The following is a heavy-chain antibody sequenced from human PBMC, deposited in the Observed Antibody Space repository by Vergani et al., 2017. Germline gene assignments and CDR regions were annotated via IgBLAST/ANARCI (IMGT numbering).Heavy chain of an antibody. V-gene: IGHV4-34*01. Sequence: QLQLQESGPGLVKPSETLSLTCTVYGGSFSGYYWSWIRQPPGKGLEWIGEINHSGSTNYNPSLKSRVTISVDTSKNQFSLKLSSVTAADTAVYYCARTIPGHGYWGQGTLVTVSS. CDR3: ARTIPGHGY. J-gene: IGHJ4*02. CDR2: INHSGST. D-gene: IGHD2-2*02. CDR1: GGSFSGYY.